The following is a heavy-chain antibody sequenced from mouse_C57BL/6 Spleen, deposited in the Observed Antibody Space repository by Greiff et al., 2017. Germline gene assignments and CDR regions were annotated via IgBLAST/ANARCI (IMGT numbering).Heavy chain of an antibody. CDR2: IWSDGST. CDR3: ARHGTTVVAEGYFDV. D-gene: IGHD1-1*01. J-gene: IGHJ1*03. Sequence: VQLQESGPGLVAPSQSLSITCTVSGFSLTSYGVHWVRQPPGKGLEWLVVIWSDGSTTYNSALKSRLSISKDNSKSQVFLKMNSLQTDDTAMYYCARHGTTVVAEGYFDVWGTGTTVTVSS. V-gene: IGHV2-6-1*01. CDR1: GFSLTSYG.